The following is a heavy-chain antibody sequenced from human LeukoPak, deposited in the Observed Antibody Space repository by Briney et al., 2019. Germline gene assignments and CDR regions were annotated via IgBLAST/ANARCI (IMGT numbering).Heavy chain of an antibody. CDR3: ARDLWDRLLYAFDI. D-gene: IGHD2/OR15-2a*01. J-gene: IGHJ3*02. CDR1: GYTFTSYG. CDR2: ISAYNGNT. Sequence: ASVKVSCKASGYTFTSYGISWVRQAPGQGLEWMGWISAYNGNTNYAQKLQGRVTMTTDTSTSTAYMELRSLRSDDTAVYYCARDLWDRLLYAFDIWGQGTMVTVSS. V-gene: IGHV1-18*01.